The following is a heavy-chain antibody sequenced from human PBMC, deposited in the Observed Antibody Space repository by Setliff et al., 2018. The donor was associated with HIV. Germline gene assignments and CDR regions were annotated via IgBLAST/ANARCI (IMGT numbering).Heavy chain of an antibody. CDR3: VRDWAGPGFHH. D-gene: IGHD6-19*01. V-gene: IGHV3-15*01. Sequence: GGSLRLSCAASGFTFSNAWMSWVRQAPGKGLEWVGRIKSKTDGGTTDYAAPVKGRFTIARDDSKNTLYLQMNSLRAEDTAVYYCVRDWAGPGFHHWGQGTPVTVSS. J-gene: IGHJ1*01. CDR1: GFTFSNAW. CDR2: IKSKTDGGTT.